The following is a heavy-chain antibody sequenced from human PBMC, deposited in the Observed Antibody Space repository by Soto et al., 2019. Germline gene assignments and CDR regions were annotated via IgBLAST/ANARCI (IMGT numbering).Heavy chain of an antibody. D-gene: IGHD1-20*01. CDR3: SRSQTGIVAGIIGFDY. Sequence: GGSLSLSCAASGFTFSNAWMNWVRQAPGKGLEWVGRIKSTTDGGTTDYAAPVQGRFTISRDDSTNKLYLQMNSLKTEDTDVYFCSRSQTGIVAGIIGFDYWGQGTLVTVSS. CDR1: GFTFSNAW. CDR2: IKSTTDGGTT. V-gene: IGHV3-15*07. J-gene: IGHJ4*02.